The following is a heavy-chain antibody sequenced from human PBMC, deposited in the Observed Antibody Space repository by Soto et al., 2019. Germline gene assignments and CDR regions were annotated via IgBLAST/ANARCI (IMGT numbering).Heavy chain of an antibody. D-gene: IGHD6-13*01. V-gene: IGHV4-59*01. CDR3: ARGVGAAALDY. J-gene: IGHJ4*02. CDR1: GDSISNYY. CDR2: IFYSGST. Sequence: SETLSLTCTVSGDSISNYYWTWIRQPPGKGLEWIGYIFYSGSTNYNPSLKSRVTISVDTSKNQFSLKLRSVTAADTAVYYCARGVGAAALDYWGQGTLVTVSS.